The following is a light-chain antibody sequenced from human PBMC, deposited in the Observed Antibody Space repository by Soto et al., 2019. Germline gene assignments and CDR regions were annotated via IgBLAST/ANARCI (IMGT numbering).Light chain of an antibody. CDR3: CSYAGSSTFLVG. V-gene: IGLV2-23*02. CDR2: EVS. CDR1: SSDVGSYNL. J-gene: IGLJ2*01. Sequence: QSVLTQPASVSGSPGQSITISCTGTSSDVGSYNLVSWYQQHPGKAPKLMIYEVSKRPSGVSNRFSGSKSGNTASLTISGLQAEDEADYYCCSYAGSSTFLVGFGGGTQLTVL.